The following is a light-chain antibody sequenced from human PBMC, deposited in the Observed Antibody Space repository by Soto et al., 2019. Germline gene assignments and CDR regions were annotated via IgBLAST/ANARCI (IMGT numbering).Light chain of an antibody. CDR1: GSDISAYNY. V-gene: IGLV2-14*01. CDR3: SSYTSNNFYV. Sequence: QSVLTQPASVSGSPGQSNTISCTGTGSDISAYNYVSWYQQHPGKAPKLMIYEVGDRPSGLSNRFSGSKSGNTASLTISRLQAEDEADYYCSSYTSNNFYVFGTGTKVTVL. CDR2: EVG. J-gene: IGLJ1*01.